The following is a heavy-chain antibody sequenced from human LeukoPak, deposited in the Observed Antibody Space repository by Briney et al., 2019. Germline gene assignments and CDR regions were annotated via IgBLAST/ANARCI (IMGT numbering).Heavy chain of an antibody. J-gene: IGHJ4*02. CDR2: IYHSGST. D-gene: IGHD3-22*01. CDR3: ARRVSNGYYPDY. Sequence: PSETLSLTCAVSGYSISGGYYWGWIRQPPGKGLEWIGSIYHSGSTYYNPSLKSRVTISVDTSKNQFSLKLSSVTAADTAVYYCARRVSNGYYPDYWGQGTLVTVSS. V-gene: IGHV4-38-2*01. CDR1: GYSISGGYY.